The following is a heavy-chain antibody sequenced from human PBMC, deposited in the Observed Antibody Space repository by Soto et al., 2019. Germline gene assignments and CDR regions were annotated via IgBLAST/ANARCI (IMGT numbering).Heavy chain of an antibody. CDR3: ARNFYSGTYYFDY. CDR2: TRNKANSYTT. J-gene: IGHJ4*02. D-gene: IGHD1-26*01. CDR1: GFTFSDHY. V-gene: IGHV3-72*01. Sequence: PGGSLRLSCTASGFTFSDHYMDWVRQAPGKGLEWVGRTRNKANSYTTEYAASVKGRFTISRDDSENSLYLQMDSLKIEDTAVYYCARNFYSGTYYFDYWGQGTLVTVSS.